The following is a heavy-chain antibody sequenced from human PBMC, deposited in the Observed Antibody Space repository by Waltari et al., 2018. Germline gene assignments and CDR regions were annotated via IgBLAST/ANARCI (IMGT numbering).Heavy chain of an antibody. V-gene: IGHV3-23*01. Sequence: EMQLLESGGDLVQPGGSLRLSCVASGFTFDSYAMNWVRQAPGKGLQWVSVISGISSSIYYADSVKGRFTISRDNSKNTLFLQMNNLRVEDTAIYYCAKDFWGVHSSSGFNVWGQGTMVTVSS. CDR3: AKDFWGVHSSSGFNV. CDR1: GFTFDSYA. J-gene: IGHJ3*01. D-gene: IGHD3-16*01. CDR2: ISGISSSI.